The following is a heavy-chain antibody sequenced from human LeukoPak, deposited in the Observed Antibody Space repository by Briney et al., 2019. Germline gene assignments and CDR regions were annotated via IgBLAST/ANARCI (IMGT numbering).Heavy chain of an antibody. Sequence: SETLSLTCTVSGGSTSSYYWSWIRQPPGKGLEWIGYIYFSGSTNYNPSLKSRVTMSVDTSKNQFSLKLSSVTAADTAVYYCAREGRYFDWLEHWYFDLWGRGTLVTVSS. D-gene: IGHD3-9*01. J-gene: IGHJ2*01. CDR2: IYFSGST. CDR1: GGSTSSYY. CDR3: AREGRYFDWLEHWYFDL. V-gene: IGHV4-59*01.